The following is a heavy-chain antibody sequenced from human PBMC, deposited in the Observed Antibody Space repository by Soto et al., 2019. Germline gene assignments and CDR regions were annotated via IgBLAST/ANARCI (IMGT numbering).Heavy chain of an antibody. CDR1: GYTFTSYA. Sequence: QVQLVQSGAEVKKPGASVKVSCKASGYTFTSYAMHWVRQAPGQRLEWMGWINAGNGNTKYSQKFQGRVTITRDTSASTAYMELSSLRSEDTAVYYCARDPPIYDFWSGNFDYWGQGTLFTVSS. CDR3: ARDPPIYDFWSGNFDY. V-gene: IGHV1-3*01. J-gene: IGHJ4*02. CDR2: INAGNGNT. D-gene: IGHD3-3*01.